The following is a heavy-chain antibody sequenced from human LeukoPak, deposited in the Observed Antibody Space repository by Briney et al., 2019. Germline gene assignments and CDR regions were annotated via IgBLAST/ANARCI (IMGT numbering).Heavy chain of an antibody. CDR2: ISASAAMT. V-gene: IGHV3-23*01. CDR3: ARGQHRVTYSDDAFDI. CDR1: GFTFNNYV. J-gene: IGHJ3*02. Sequence: GGSLRLSCEASGFTFNNYVMTWVRQAPGKGLEWVSSISASAAMTYYADSVKGRFTVSGDNSKNTLYLQMNSLRAEDTAVYYCARGQHRVTYSDDAFDIWGQGTMVTVSS. D-gene: IGHD4-11*01.